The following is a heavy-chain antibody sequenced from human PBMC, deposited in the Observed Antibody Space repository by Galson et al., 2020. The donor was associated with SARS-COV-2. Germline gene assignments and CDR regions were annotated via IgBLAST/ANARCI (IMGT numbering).Heavy chain of an antibody. CDR2: IYYSGST. CDR1: GGSISSGGYY. V-gene: IGHV4-31*01. CDR3: ARGHCSSDWYRPGHYYCMDV. D-gene: IGHD2-2*01. Sequence: SQTLSLTCTVSGGSISSGGYYWSWVRQLPGKGLEWVGYIYYSGSTYYNPSLKSLVTISVDTSKNQFYLKLSSVTAADTAIYYCARGHCSSDWYRPGHYYCMDVWGKGTTVAVSS. J-gene: IGHJ6*03.